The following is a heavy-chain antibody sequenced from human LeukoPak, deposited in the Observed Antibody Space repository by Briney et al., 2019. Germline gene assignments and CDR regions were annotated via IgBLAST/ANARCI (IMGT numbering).Heavy chain of an antibody. J-gene: IGHJ5*02. CDR1: GFSLSTSGVG. CDR3: VHRQKAAIGTGKNWFDP. Sequence: ESGPTLVNPTQTLTLTCTFSGFSLSTSGVGVGWIRQTPGKALEWLALIYWNDDKRYSPSLKSRLTITKDTSKNQVVLTITNMDPVDTATYYCVHRQKAAIGTGKNWFDPWGQGTLVTVSS. D-gene: IGHD6-13*01. V-gene: IGHV2-5*01. CDR2: IYWNDDK.